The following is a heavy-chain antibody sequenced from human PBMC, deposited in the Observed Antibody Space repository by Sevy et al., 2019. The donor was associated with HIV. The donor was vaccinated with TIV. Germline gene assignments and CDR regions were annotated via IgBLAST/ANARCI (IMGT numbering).Heavy chain of an antibody. J-gene: IGHJ5*02. CDR2: INHSGST. CDR1: GGSFSGYY. V-gene: IGHV4-34*01. CDR3: ARAPPVVVVPGDSSWFDP. D-gene: IGHD2-2*01. Sequence: SETLSLTCAVYGGSFSGYYWNWIRQTPGKGLEWIGEINHSGSTNYNPSLKSRVTISVDTSKNQFSLRLNSVTAADTAVYYCARAPPVVVVPGDSSWFDPWGQGTLVTVSS.